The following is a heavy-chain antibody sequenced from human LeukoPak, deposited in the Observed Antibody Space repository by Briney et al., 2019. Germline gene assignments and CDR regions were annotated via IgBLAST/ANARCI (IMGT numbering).Heavy chain of an antibody. CDR3: ARGTIFGEYY. D-gene: IGHD3-3*01. Sequence: PSETLSLTCTVSGGSISSSSYYWGWIRQPPGKGLEWIGSIYYSGSTYYNPSLKSRVTISVDTSKNQFSLKLSSVTAADTAVYYCARGTIFGEYYWGQGTLVTVSS. J-gene: IGHJ4*02. V-gene: IGHV4-39*07. CDR2: IYYSGST. CDR1: GGSISSSSYY.